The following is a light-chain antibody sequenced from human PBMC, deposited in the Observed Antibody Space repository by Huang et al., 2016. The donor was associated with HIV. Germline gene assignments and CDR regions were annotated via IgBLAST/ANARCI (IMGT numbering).Light chain of an antibody. CDR2: DAS. CDR1: QDINSA. J-gene: IGKJ4*01. V-gene: IGKV1-13*02. Sequence: AIQLTQSPPSLSASAGDRVTITCRASQDINSALAWYQQKPGKAPKLLIYDASNLKSGVPSRFSGSGSGTDFTLSISSLQPEDFATHYCQQFNGFSLTFGGGTRVEIK. CDR3: QQFNGFSLT.